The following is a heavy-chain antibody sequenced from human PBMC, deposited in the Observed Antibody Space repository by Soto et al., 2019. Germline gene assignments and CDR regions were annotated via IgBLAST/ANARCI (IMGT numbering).Heavy chain of an antibody. CDR2: ISYEGSTK. CDR1: GFSFSTYG. CDR3: ARDLYLYGSGSKIDY. J-gene: IGHJ4*02. V-gene: IGHV3-30-3*01. D-gene: IGHD3-10*01. Sequence: QVQLVESGGGVVQPGRSLRLSCAAAGFSFSTYGMHWVRQAPGKGLEWVAVISYEGSTKYYADSMKGQFTISRDNSKKTLYLQMNNLRPEDTAVYYCARDLYLYGSGSKIDYWGQGTLVTVSS.